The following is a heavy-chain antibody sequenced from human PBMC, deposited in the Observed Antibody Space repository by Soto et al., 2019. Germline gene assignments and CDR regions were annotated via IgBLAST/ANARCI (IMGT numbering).Heavy chain of an antibody. CDR2: ISWNSNII. Sequence: ESGGGLVQPGRSLRLSCAASGFTFDDYAMHWVRRVPGKGLEWVSSISWNSNIIGYADSVKGRFTISRDYAKNSLYLQMNSLRPEDTALYYCAKGGPDGFCSGGRCYFDYWGQGTLVTVSS. CDR1: GFTFDDYA. D-gene: IGHD2-15*01. J-gene: IGHJ4*02. CDR3: AKGGPDGFCSGGRCYFDY. V-gene: IGHV3-9*01.